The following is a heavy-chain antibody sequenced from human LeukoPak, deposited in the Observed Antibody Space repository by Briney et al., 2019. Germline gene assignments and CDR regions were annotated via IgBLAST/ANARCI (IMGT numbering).Heavy chain of an antibody. V-gene: IGHV3-23*01. D-gene: IGHD3-10*02. CDR2: ISGSGGGR. J-gene: IGHJ6*04. Sequence: GSLRLSCAASEFTFSNYAMSWVRQAPGKGLEWVSAISGSGGGRFYADSVKGRFTISRDNAKNSLYLQMNSLRAEDTAVYYCAELVITMIGGVWGKGTTVTISS. CDR1: EFTFSNYA. CDR3: AELVITMIGGV.